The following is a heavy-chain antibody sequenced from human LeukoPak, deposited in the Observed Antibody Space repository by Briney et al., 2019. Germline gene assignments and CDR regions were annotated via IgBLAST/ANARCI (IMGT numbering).Heavy chain of an antibody. J-gene: IGHJ4*02. CDR3: ARGPPY. CDR1: GFTFRRYG. Sequence: GGSLRLSCAASGFTFRRYGVSWVRQAPGKGLEWVSYISSSSSTIYYADSVKGRFTISRDNAKNSLYLQMNSLRDEDTAVYYCARGPPYWGQRTLVTVSS. V-gene: IGHV3-48*02. CDR2: ISSSSSTI.